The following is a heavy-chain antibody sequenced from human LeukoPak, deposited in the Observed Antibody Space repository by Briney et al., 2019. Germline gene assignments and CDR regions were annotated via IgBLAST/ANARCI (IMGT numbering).Heavy chain of an antibody. V-gene: IGHV4-59*11. J-gene: IGHJ6*03. CDR1: GGSISSHY. Sequence: SETLSLTCTVSGGSISSHYWGWIGQPPGKGLEGIGYIYYSGSTNYNPSLNRRLTISVDTSKNQFSLKLSSVTAADPAVYYCARLNIVVVPAAPHYYYYMDVWGKGTTATVSS. CDR3: ARLNIVVVPAAPHYYYYMDV. CDR2: IYYSGST. D-gene: IGHD2-2*01.